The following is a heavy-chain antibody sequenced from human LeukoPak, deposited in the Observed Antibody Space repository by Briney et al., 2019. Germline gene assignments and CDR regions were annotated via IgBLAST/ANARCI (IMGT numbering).Heavy chain of an antibody. CDR1: GGTFSSYA. CDR2: IIPIFGTA. V-gene: IGHV1-69*05. J-gene: IGHJ4*02. CDR3: AREGRTYYDFWSGQYFDY. D-gene: IGHD3-3*01. Sequence: AASVKVSCKASGGTFSSYAISWVRQAPGQGLEWMGGIIPIFGTANYAQKFQGRVTITTDESTSTAYMELSSLRSEDTAVYYCAREGRTYYDFWSGQYFDYWGQGTLVTVSS.